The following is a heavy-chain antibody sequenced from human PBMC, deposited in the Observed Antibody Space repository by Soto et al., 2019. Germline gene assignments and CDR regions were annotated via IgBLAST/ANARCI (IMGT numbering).Heavy chain of an antibody. V-gene: IGHV1-3*01. CDR1: GYTFNLYS. CDR2: INAGNGYT. J-gene: IGHJ4*02. D-gene: IGHD3-22*01. CDR3: ARAAYYYDSSGFDH. Sequence: ASVKVSCKASGYTFNLYSIHWVRQAPGQRLEWMGWINAGNGYTKYSHNFQGRVTITRDTSASTAYMELSSLRSEDTAVSYCARAAYYYDSSGFDHWGQGTLVTV.